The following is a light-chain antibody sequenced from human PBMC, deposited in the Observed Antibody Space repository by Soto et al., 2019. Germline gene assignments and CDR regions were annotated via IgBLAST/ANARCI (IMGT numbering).Light chain of an antibody. J-gene: IGKJ2*01. CDR1: QSISSY. V-gene: IGKV1-39*01. CDR2: AAS. CDR3: QQSYSTPPYT. Sequence: DIQMTQSPSSLSASVGDRVTITCRASQSISSYLNWYQQKPGKAPKLLIYAASSLQSGVPSRFSGSGSGTDFTLTINSLQPEDFATYYCQQSYSTPPYTFGQGNKLESK.